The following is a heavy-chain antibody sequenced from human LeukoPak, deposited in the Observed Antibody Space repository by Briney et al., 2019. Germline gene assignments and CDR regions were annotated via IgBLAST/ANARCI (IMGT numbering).Heavy chain of an antibody. CDR1: GGSISGSSYY. J-gene: IGHJ5*02. V-gene: IGHV4-30-4*01. CDR2: IYYSGNS. CDR3: ARGTAGLNNWFDP. D-gene: IGHD6-13*01. Sequence: SETLSLTCTVSGGSISGSSYYWSWIRQPPGKGLEWIGYIYYSGNSYYNPSLKSRVSVSVDTSKNQFSLKLSSVTAADTAVYFCARGTAGLNNWFDPWGQGNLVTVSS.